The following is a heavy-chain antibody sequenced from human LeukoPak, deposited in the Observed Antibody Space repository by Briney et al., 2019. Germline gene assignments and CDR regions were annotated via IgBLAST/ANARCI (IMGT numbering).Heavy chain of an antibody. CDR3: ARVSISSSSPPFDY. Sequence: GASVKVSCKASGYTFTGYYMHWVRQAPGQGLEWMGWINTNSGGTNYAQKFQGRVTMTRDTSISTAYMELSRLRSDDTAVYYCARVSISSSSPPFDYWGQGTLVTVSS. D-gene: IGHD6-6*01. J-gene: IGHJ4*02. CDR1: GYTFTGYY. V-gene: IGHV1-2*02. CDR2: INTNSGGT.